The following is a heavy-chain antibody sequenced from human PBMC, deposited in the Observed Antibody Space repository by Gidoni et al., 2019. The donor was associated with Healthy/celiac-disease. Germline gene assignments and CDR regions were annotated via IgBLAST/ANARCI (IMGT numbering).Heavy chain of an antibody. D-gene: IGHD6-13*01. CDR3: AREGIAAAGIAFDY. Sequence: QVQLVESVGGLVPPGSSLRLSCAASGFTFRSYGMHWVRQAQGKGLEWVAVIWYDGSNKYYADSVKGRFTISRENSKNTLYLQMNSLRAEDTAVYYCAREGIAAAGIAFDYWGQGTLVTVSS. J-gene: IGHJ4*02. V-gene: IGHV3-33*01. CDR1: GFTFRSYG. CDR2: IWYDGSNK.